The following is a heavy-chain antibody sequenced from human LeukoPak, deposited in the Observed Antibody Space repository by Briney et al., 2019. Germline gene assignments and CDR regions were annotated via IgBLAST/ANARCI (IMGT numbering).Heavy chain of an antibody. Sequence: SETLSLTCTVSGGSIRSSYYWTWIRQPPGKGLEWIGSIYYSGSTYYNPSLKSRVTISVDTSKNQFSLKLSSVTAADTAVYYCASSYYGSGSPFDYWGQGTLVTVSS. CDR2: IYYSGST. CDR3: ASSYYGSGSPFDY. D-gene: IGHD3-10*01. CDR1: GGSIRSSYY. J-gene: IGHJ4*02. V-gene: IGHV4-39*07.